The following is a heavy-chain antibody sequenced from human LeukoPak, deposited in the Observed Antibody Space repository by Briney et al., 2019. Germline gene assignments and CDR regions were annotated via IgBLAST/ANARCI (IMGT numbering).Heavy chain of an antibody. CDR3: ARSWYFDF. Sequence: ASVNVSCKASGYTFTSYAMHWVRQAPGQRLEWMGWINAGNGNTKYSQKFQGRVTITRDTSASTAYMELSSLRSEDTAVYYCARSWYFDFWGRGTLVTVSS. CDR1: GYTFTSYA. J-gene: IGHJ2*01. CDR2: INAGNGNT. V-gene: IGHV1-3*01.